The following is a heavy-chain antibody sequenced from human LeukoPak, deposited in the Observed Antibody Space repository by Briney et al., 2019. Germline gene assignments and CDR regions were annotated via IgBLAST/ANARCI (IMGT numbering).Heavy chain of an antibody. J-gene: IGHJ4*02. CDR3: ARSPPHMTNFDY. V-gene: IGHV4-34*01. CDR1: GGSFSGYY. D-gene: IGHD4-11*01. CDR2: INHSGST. Sequence: KPSETLSLTCAVYGGSFSGYYWSWIRQPPGKGLEWIGEINHSGSTNYNPSLKSRVTISVDTSKNQLSLKLSSVTAADTAVYYCARSPPHMTNFDYWGQGTLVTVSS.